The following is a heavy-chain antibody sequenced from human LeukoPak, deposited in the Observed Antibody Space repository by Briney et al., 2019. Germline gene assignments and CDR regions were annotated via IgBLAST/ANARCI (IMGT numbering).Heavy chain of an antibody. CDR3: KSGGAAPGRFDY. CDR1: GFTFSSYW. CDR2: IKYDGNEE. D-gene: IGHD1-1*01. Sequence: QPGGSLRLSCAASGFTFSSYWMSWMRQAPGKGLEWVANIKYDGNEEYYVDSVKGRLTISRDNAKNSLYLQLNSLRVEDAAVYYCKSGGAAPGRFDYWGQGTLVTVSP. V-gene: IGHV3-7*01. J-gene: IGHJ4*02.